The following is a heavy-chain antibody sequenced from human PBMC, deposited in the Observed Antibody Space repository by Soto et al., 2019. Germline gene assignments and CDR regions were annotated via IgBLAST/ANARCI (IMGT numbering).Heavy chain of an antibody. J-gene: IGHJ6*02. CDR3: ARHDCISTSCYYYYYYSMDV. Sequence: SVKVSCKTSGGTFSSYAISWVRPAPGQRLEWMGGIIPIFDTANYAQKFQGRVTITADESTSTAYMELSSLRSEDTAVYYCARHDCISTSCYYYYYYSMDVWGRGTTVTVSS. V-gene: IGHV1-69*13. CDR1: GGTFSSYA. D-gene: IGHD2-2*01. CDR2: IIPIFDTA.